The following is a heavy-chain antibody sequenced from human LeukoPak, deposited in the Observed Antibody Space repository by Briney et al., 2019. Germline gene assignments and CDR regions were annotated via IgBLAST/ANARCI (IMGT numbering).Heavy chain of an antibody. CDR3: ASASCGGSSCYSGYFDY. CDR1: GFTVSPNY. J-gene: IGHJ4*02. V-gene: IGHV3-53*01. Sequence: PGGSLRLSCAASGFTVSPNYMSWVRQAPGRGLEWVSVIYRGGSTYYADSVRDRFIISRDNSKNTLYLQMNSLRAEDTAVYYCASASCGGSSCYSGYFDYWGQGTLVTVSS. CDR2: IYRGGST. D-gene: IGHD2-15*01.